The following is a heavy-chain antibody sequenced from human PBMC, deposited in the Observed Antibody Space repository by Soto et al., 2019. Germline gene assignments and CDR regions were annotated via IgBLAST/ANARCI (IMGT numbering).Heavy chain of an antibody. V-gene: IGHV4-61*01. CDR2: IYYSGST. CDR3: ARDHYYDSSGYFDY. J-gene: IGHJ4*02. CDR1: GGSVSSGSYY. Sequence: PSETLSLTCTVSGGSVSSGSYYWSWIRQPPGKGLEWIGYIYYSGSTNYNPSLKSRVTISVDTSKNQFSLKLSSVTAADTAVYYCARDHYYDSSGYFDYWGQGTLVTVS. D-gene: IGHD3-22*01.